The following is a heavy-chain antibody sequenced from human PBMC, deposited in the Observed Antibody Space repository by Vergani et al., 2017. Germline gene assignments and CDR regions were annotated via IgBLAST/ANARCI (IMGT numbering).Heavy chain of an antibody. V-gene: IGHV1-18*04. D-gene: IGHD2-2*01. Sequence: QVQLVQSGAEVKKPGASVKVSCKASGYTFTSYGISWVRQAPGQGLERMGRISAYNGTTNYAQKLQGRVTMTTDTSTSTAYMELRSLRSDDTAVYYCARDPDIIVVPAAPYYYYYYGMDVWGQGTTVTVSS. CDR2: ISAYNGTT. CDR1: GYTFTSYG. CDR3: ARDPDIIVVPAAPYYYYYYGMDV. J-gene: IGHJ6*02.